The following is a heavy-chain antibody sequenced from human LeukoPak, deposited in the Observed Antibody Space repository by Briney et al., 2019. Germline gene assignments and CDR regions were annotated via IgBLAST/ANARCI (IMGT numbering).Heavy chain of an antibody. J-gene: IGHJ4*02. CDR1: GFTFSSYS. Sequence: QSGGSLRLSCAASGFTFSSYSMNWVRQAPGKGLEWVSYISSSSSTIYYADSVKGRFTISRDNSKNTLYLQMNSLRAEDTAVYYCAKDRSGSGSYYPDYWGQGTLVTVSS. CDR3: AKDRSGSGSYYPDY. V-gene: IGHV3-48*01. D-gene: IGHD3-10*01. CDR2: ISSSSSTI.